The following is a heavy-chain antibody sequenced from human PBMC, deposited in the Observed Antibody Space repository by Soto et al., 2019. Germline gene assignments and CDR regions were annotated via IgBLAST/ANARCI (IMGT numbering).Heavy chain of an antibody. V-gene: IGHV6-1*01. J-gene: IGHJ6*02. CDR3: ARTGRLPGEAGAGGRLNYYYGMDV. CDR2: TYYRSKWYN. D-gene: IGHD2-21*01. Sequence: KQSQTLSLTCAISGDSVSSNSAAWNWIRQSPSRGLEWLGRTYYRSKWYNDYAVSVKSRITINPDTSKNQFSLQLNSVTPEDTAVYYCARTGRLPGEAGAGGRLNYYYGMDVWGQGTTVTVSS. CDR1: GDSVSSNSAA.